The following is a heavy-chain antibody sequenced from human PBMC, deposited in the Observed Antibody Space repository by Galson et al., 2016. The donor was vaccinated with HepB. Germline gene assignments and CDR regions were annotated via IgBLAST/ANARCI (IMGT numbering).Heavy chain of an antibody. D-gene: IGHD1-14*01. V-gene: IGHV4-59*01. Sequence: ETLSLTCSVSGGSIGNYHWSWIRQAPGKGLEWIGYVHYTGSTNYNPSLKSRVTMSIDTSKNQFSLELTSVTAADAAVYFCARPLRPANRNWLDPWGQGTLVTVSS. CDR2: VHYTGST. CDR3: ARPLRPANRNWLDP. CDR1: GGSIGNYH. J-gene: IGHJ5*02.